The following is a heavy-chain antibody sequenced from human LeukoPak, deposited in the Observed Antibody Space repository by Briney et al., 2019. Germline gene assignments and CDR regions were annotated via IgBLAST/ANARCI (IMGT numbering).Heavy chain of an antibody. Sequence: GSLRLSCAASGLTFSSYSINWVRQAPGKGLEWVSSISSGSRYIYYADSVKGRFTISRDNAKDSLYLQMNSLRAEDTAVYYCAKCSGGNCYHSDDHWGQGTLVTVSP. D-gene: IGHD2-15*01. J-gene: IGHJ5*02. V-gene: IGHV3-21*01. CDR1: GLTFSSYS. CDR3: AKCSGGNCYHSDDH. CDR2: ISSGSRYI.